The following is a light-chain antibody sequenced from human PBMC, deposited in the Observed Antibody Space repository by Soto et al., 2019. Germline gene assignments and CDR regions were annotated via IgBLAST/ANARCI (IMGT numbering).Light chain of an antibody. CDR1: SSDVGGYNY. Sequence: QSALTQPRSVSGSPGQSITISCTGTSSDVGGYNYVSWYRQHPGKAPKLMIYDVSKRPSGVPDRFSGSKSGNTASLTISGLQSEDEAYYYCCSYAGSYTHYGFGTGTKVTV. CDR3: CSYAGSYTHYG. V-gene: IGLV2-11*01. J-gene: IGLJ1*01. CDR2: DVS.